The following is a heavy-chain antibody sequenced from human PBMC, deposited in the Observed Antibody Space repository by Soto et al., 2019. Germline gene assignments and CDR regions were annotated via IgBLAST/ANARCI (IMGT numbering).Heavy chain of an antibody. V-gene: IGHV4-30-4*01. J-gene: IGHJ4*01. CDR1: GGSISSSEYY. CDR2: IDSSGTT. D-gene: IGHD3-16*02. Sequence: SETLSLTCTVSGGSISSSEYYWSCIRQPPGRGLEWIGYIDSSGTTYYNASLKSRLMISVDTSKNQFSLRLTSMTAADTAVYYCASRYRYWGQGILVTAPQ. CDR3: ASRYRY.